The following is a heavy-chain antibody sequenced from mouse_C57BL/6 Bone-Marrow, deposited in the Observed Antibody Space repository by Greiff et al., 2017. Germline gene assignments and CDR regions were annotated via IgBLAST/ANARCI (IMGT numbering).Heavy chain of an antibody. CDR1: GYTFTDHT. V-gene: IGHV1-78*01. CDR3: AREDYYYGSIPFAY. J-gene: IGHJ3*01. Sequence: VQLQQSDAELVKPGASVKISCKVSGYTFTDHTIHWMKQRPEQGLEWIGYIYPRDGSTKYNEKFKGKDTLTADKSYSTDYIQLNSLTSEYSAVYFCAREDYYYGSIPFAYWGQGTLVTVSA. D-gene: IGHD1-1*01. CDR2: IYPRDGST.